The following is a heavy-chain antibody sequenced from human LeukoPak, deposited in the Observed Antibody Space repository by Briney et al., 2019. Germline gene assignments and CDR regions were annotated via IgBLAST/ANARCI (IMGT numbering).Heavy chain of an antibody. Sequence: SETLSLTCTVSGGSISSGSYYWSWIRQPAGKGLEWIGRIYTSGSTYYNPSLKSRVTISVDTSNNQFSLKLSPVTAADTAVYYCAREGYSYGYDYWGQGTLVTVSS. CDR2: IYTSGST. J-gene: IGHJ4*02. V-gene: IGHV4-61*02. CDR3: AREGYSYGYDY. CDR1: GGSISSGSYY. D-gene: IGHD5-18*01.